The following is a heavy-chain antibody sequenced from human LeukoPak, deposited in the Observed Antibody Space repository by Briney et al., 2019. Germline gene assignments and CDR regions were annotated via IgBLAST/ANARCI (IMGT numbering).Heavy chain of an antibody. CDR3: AKSHGDYYYYYGMDV. CDR1: GFTFSNYA. CDR2: ISGSGGST. J-gene: IGHJ6*02. Sequence: GGSLRLSCAASGFTFSNYAMSWVRQALGKGLQWVSGISGSGGSTSFADSVKGRFTFSRDDSKNTVYLQMDSLRADDTAVYYCAKSHGDYYYYYGMDVWGQGTTVTVSS. V-gene: IGHV3-23*01.